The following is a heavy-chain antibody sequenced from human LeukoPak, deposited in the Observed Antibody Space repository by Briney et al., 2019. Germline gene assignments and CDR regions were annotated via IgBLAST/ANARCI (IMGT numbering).Heavy chain of an antibody. CDR2: IKQDGSEK. J-gene: IGHJ6*02. CDR1: GFTFSSYW. CDR3: ARCRYGSGSYYHYGMDV. V-gene: IGHV3-7*01. Sequence: GGSLRLSCAASGFTFSSYWMSWVRQAPGKGLEWVANIKQDGSEKYYVGSVKGRFTISRDNAKNSLYLQMNSLRAEDTAVYYCARCRYGSGSYYHYGMDVWGQGTTVTVSS. D-gene: IGHD3-10*01.